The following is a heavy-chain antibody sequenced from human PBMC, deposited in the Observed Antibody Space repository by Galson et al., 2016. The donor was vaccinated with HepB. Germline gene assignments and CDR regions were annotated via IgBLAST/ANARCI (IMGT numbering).Heavy chain of an antibody. J-gene: IGHJ6*02. CDR1: GFTFSAYG. D-gene: IGHD3-16*02. Sequence: SLRLSCAASGFTFSAYGMHWVRQSPGKGLEWVAAISYDGSNTFYADPVKGRFTIYRDNSQNTLSLQMNSLRGEDTAVYYCARDLHDYVWGTSRLIFYGVDVWGQGTTVIVSS. CDR3: ARDLHDYVWGTSRLIFYGVDV. V-gene: IGHV3-30*03. CDR2: ISYDGSNT.